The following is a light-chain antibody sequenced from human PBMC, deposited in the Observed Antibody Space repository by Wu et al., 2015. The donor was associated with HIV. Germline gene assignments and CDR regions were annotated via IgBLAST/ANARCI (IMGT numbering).Light chain of an antibody. CDR1: QSVSSN. V-gene: IGKV3-15*01. Sequence: EIVMTQSPATLSVSPGERATLSCRASQSVSSNLAWYQQKPGQAPRLLIYGASTRATGIPARFSGSGSGTDFTLTISRLEPEDSAVYYCQQYGSSPETFGQGTKVEIK. CDR2: GAS. CDR3: QQYGSSPET. J-gene: IGKJ1*01.